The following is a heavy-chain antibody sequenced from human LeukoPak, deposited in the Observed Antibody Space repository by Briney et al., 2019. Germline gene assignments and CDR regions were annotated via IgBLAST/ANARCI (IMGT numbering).Heavy chain of an antibody. V-gene: IGHV3-7*01. CDR3: TRDRSRAEDD. CDR1: GFTFSGRW. CDR2: INQGGSDK. Sequence: TEGSLRLSCAASGFTFSGRWMSWVRQAPGKGLEWVANINQGGSDKYYVDSVKGRFTISRDNANNLLYLQMNSLRGEDTAVYYCTRDRSRAEDDWGQGTLVTVSS. D-gene: IGHD1-14*01. J-gene: IGHJ4*02.